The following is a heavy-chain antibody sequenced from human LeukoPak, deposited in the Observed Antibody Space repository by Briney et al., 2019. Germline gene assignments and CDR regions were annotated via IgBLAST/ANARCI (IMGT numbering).Heavy chain of an antibody. J-gene: IGHJ6*02. V-gene: IGHV3-43*02. D-gene: IGHD3-10*01. CDR1: GFTFDDYA. CDR3: AKEYYYGSGSYRPYYYGMDV. Sequence: GGSLRLSCAASGFTFDDYAMHWVRQAPGKGLEWVSLISGDGGSTYYADSVKGRFTISRDNSKNSLYLQMNSLRTEDTALYYSAKEYYYGSGSYRPYYYGMDVWGQGTTVTVSS. CDR2: ISGDGGST.